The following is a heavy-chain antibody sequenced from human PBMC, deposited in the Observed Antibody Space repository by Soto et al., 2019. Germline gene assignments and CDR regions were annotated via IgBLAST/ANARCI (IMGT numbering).Heavy chain of an antibody. V-gene: IGHV3-23*01. D-gene: IGHD6-13*01. Sequence: GGSLRLSCAASGFSFSNFAMSWVRQAPGTGLEWVSSISGSGDKTYYLDSVKGRFTISRDNSKNTLYLHMNSLGAEDTAVYFCAKDYASTWYWYFDPWGQGTLVTVS. J-gene: IGHJ5*02. CDR1: GFSFSNFA. CDR3: AKDYASTWYWYFDP. CDR2: ISGSGDKT.